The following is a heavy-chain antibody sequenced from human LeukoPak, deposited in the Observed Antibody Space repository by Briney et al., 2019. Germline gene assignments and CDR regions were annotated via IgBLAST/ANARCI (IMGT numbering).Heavy chain of an antibody. D-gene: IGHD1-26*01. J-gene: IGHJ4*02. CDR1: GYTFTGYY. CDR2: ISAYNGNT. CDR3: ARDDSGSFGY. V-gene: IGHV1-18*04. Sequence: ASVKVSCKASGYTFTGYYMHWVRQAPGQGLEWMGWISAYNGNTNYAQKLQGRVTMTTDTSTSTAHMELRSLRSDDTAVYYCARDDSGSFGYWGQGTLVTVSS.